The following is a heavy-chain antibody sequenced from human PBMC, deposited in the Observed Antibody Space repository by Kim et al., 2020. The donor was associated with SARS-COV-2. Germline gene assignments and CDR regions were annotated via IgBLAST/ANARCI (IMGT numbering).Heavy chain of an antibody. CDR1: GFTFSRYA. V-gene: IGHV3-23*01. D-gene: IGHD4-17*01. J-gene: IGHJ5*01. CDR2: ISGSGGST. CDR3: AKDSGNDYGDKLDS. Sequence: GGSLRLSCAASGFTFSRYAMSWVRQAPGKGLDWVSAISGSGGSTYYADSVKGRFTISRDNSKNTLYLQMNSLRAEDTAVYYCAKDSGNDYGDKLDSWGQGTLVTVSS.